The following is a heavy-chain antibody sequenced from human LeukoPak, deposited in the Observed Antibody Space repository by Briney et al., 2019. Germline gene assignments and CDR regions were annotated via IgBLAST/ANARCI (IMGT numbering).Heavy chain of an antibody. CDR3: ARGTYYYDSSGYYYWWFDY. CDR1: GGSISSYY. V-gene: IGHV4-59*01. CDR2: IYYSGST. J-gene: IGHJ4*02. D-gene: IGHD3-22*01. Sequence: SETLSLTCTVSGGSISSYYWSWIRQPPGKGLEWIGYIYYSGSTNYNPSLKSRVTISVDTSKNQFSLKLSSVTAADTAVYYCARGTYYYDSSGYYYWWFDYWGQGTLVTVSS.